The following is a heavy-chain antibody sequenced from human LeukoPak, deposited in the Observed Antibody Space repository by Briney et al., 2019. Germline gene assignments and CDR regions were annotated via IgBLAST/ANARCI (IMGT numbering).Heavy chain of an antibody. CDR1: GFTFSSYA. J-gene: IGHJ6*02. D-gene: IGHD6-19*01. CDR2: IGTAGDT. CDR3: ARGAVAGPCMDV. V-gene: IGHV3-13*01. Sequence: GGSLRLSCAASGFTFSSYAMHWVRQATGKGLEWVSAIGTAGDTYYPGSVKGRFTISRENAKNSSYLQMNSLRAGDTAVYYCARGAVAGPCMDVWGQGTTVTVSS.